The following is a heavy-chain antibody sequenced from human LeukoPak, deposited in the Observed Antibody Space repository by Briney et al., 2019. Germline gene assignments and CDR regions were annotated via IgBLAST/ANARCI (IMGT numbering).Heavy chain of an antibody. CDR3: ARGGPYYYGSGPFGFDP. Sequence: SETLSLTCAVYSGSFSGYYWSWIRQPPGEGLEWIGEINHSGSTNYNPSLKSRVTISVDTSKNQFSLKLSSVTAADTAVYYCARGGPYYYGSGPFGFDPWGQGTLVTVSS. CDR1: SGSFSGYY. V-gene: IGHV4-34*01. D-gene: IGHD3-10*01. J-gene: IGHJ5*02. CDR2: INHSGST.